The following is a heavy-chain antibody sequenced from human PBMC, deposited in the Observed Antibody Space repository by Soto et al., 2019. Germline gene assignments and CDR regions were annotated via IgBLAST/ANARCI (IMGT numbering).Heavy chain of an antibody. D-gene: IGHD3-3*01. CDR3: ASHYDMWSGYLSPVDY. CDR1: GYTFSDYY. Sequence: QVQLVESGGDLVKRGGSLRLSCAASGYTFSDYYMSWIRQAPGKGLEWISYIDTSSTKIYYADSVKGRFTISRDNAKKSVYLEMNSLRDEDTAVYYCASHYDMWSGYLSPVDYWGQGTLVTVSS. J-gene: IGHJ4*02. CDR2: IDTSSTKI. V-gene: IGHV3-11*01.